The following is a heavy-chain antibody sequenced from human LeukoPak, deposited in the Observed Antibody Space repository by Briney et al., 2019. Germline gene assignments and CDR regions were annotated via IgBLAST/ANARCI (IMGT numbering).Heavy chain of an antibody. CDR1: GFTFDDYA. CDR2: ISWNSGSI. J-gene: IGHJ4*02. CDR3: AKDIRKDYYDSRGLFDY. V-gene: IGHV3-9*03. Sequence: GGSLRLSCAASGFTFDDYAMHWVRHAPGKGLEWVSGISWNSGSIGYADSVKGRFTISRDNAKNSLYLQMNSLRAEDMALYYCAKDIRKDYYDSRGLFDYWGQGTLVTVSS. D-gene: IGHD3-22*01.